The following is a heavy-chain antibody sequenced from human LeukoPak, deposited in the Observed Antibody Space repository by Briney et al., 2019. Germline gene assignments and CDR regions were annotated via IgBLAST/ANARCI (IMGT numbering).Heavy chain of an antibody. CDR1: GGSISSYY. J-gene: IGHJ5*02. Sequence: PSETLSLTCTVSGGSISSYYWSWIRQPPGKGLEWIGYIYYGGRTNYNPSLKSRVTISVDTSKNQFSLKLRSVTAADTAVYYCARVVSRFGELSFDPWGQGTLVTVSS. V-gene: IGHV4-59*01. CDR2: IYYGGRT. CDR3: ARVVSRFGELSFDP. D-gene: IGHD3-10*01.